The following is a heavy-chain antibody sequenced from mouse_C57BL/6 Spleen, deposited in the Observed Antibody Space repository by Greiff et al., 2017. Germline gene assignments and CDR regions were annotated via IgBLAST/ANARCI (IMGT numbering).Heavy chain of an antibody. D-gene: IGHD1-1*01. CDR2: INPNNGGT. V-gene: IGHV1-22*01. CDR3: ARQLLRYFDV. Sequence: VHVKQSGPELVKPGASVKMSCKASGYTFTDYNMHWVKQSHGKSLEWIGYINPNNGGTSYNQKFKGKATLTVNKSSSTAYMELRSLTSEDSAVYYCARQLLRYFDVWGTGTTVTVSS. CDR1: GYTFTDYN. J-gene: IGHJ1*03.